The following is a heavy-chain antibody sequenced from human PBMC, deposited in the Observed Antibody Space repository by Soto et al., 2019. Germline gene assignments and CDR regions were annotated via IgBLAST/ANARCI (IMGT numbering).Heavy chain of an antibody. J-gene: IGHJ2*01. V-gene: IGHV1-18*01. Sequence: VRLVQSGSEVKKPGASVKVSCKASGYTFTNYGMSWVRQAPGQGLEWMGWIRAYNGNTNHEQTFQGRVTMTTDTSTNTAYMELRSLRSDDTAVYYGASCYCSVGSCYSCWHFDLWGRRVLVTVCS. CDR2: IRAYNGNT. CDR3: ASCYCSVGSCYSCWHFDL. D-gene: IGHD2-15*01. CDR1: GYTFTNYG.